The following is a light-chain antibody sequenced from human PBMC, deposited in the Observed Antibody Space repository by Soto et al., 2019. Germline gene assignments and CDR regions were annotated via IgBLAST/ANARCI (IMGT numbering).Light chain of an antibody. CDR3: QKYNNWLIP. CDR1: QSVSGN. V-gene: IGKV3-15*01. Sequence: EIVMTQSPATLSVSPGESATLSCRASQSVSGNLAWYQQKPGQAPRLLIYGASTRATGIPARFSGSGSGTEFTLTTSTLQSKDFAFYYCQKYNNWLIPFAQGTRLEIK. CDR2: GAS. J-gene: IGKJ5*01.